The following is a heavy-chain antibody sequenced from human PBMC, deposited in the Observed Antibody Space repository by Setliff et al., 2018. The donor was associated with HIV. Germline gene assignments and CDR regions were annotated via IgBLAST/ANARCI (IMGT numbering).Heavy chain of an antibody. D-gene: IGHD3-10*01. Sequence: PGGSLRLSCAASGFTFSGYEMNWVRQAPGKGLEWVSYISKSGNTIHYAGSVKGRFTISRDNAKNSLYLQMNSLRAEDTAVYYCARDRGYPDSFNIWGQGTVVTVSS. J-gene: IGHJ3*02. V-gene: IGHV3-48*03. CDR1: GFTFSGYE. CDR3: ARDRGYPDSFNI. CDR2: ISKSGNTI.